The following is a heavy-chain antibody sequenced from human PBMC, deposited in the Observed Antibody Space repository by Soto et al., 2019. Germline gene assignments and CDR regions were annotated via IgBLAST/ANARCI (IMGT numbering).Heavy chain of an antibody. J-gene: IGHJ4*02. CDR2: IYYSGST. Sequence: SVTLSLTCTVSGGSISSGDYYWSWIRQPPGKGLEWIGYIYYSGSTYYNPSLKSRVTISVDTSKNQFSLKLSSVTAADTAVYYCARADLTSIYFDYWRQGTMVTFSS. CDR1: GGSISSGDYY. V-gene: IGHV4-30-4*01. D-gene: IGHD2-2*01. CDR3: ARADLTSIYFDY.